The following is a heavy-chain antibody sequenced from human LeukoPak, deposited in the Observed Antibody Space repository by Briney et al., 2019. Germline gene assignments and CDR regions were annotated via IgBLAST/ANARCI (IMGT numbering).Heavy chain of an antibody. Sequence: GSSVKVSCKASGGTFSSYAISWVRQAPGRGLEWMGGIIPIFGTANYAQKFQGRVTITTDESTSTAYMELSSLRSEDTAVYYCARGGIVATIANWFDPWGQGTLVTVSS. CDR3: ARGGIVATIANWFDP. J-gene: IGHJ5*02. CDR1: GGTFSSYA. D-gene: IGHD5-12*01. CDR2: IIPIFGTA. V-gene: IGHV1-69*05.